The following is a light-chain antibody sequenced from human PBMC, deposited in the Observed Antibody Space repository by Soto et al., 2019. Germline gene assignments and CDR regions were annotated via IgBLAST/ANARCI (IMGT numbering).Light chain of an antibody. CDR2: ATS. V-gene: IGKV1-12*01. CDR1: QDISTW. Sequence: DIQMTQSPSSVSASVGDRVTITCRASQDISTWLAWYQQKPGKAPKLLIYATSNLQSGVPSRFSGSGSGTDFTLTISSLQPEDFAAYYCQQSSSFPLTFGPGTKVDNK. CDR3: QQSSSFPLT. J-gene: IGKJ3*01.